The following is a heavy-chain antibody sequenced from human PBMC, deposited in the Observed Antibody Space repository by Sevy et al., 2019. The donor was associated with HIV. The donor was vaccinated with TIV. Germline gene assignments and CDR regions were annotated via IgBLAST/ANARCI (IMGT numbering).Heavy chain of an antibody. Sequence: GGSLRLSCAASGFTFSSYAMSWVRQAPGKGLEWLSAISGSGGSTYYADSVKGRFTISRDNSKNTLYLQMNSLRAEDTAVYYCAKDWNTYGSGSHYGPGYYYGMDVWGQGTTVTVSS. J-gene: IGHJ6*02. CDR1: GFTFSSYA. CDR3: AKDWNTYGSGSHYGPGYYYGMDV. CDR2: ISGSGGST. V-gene: IGHV3-23*01. D-gene: IGHD3-10*01.